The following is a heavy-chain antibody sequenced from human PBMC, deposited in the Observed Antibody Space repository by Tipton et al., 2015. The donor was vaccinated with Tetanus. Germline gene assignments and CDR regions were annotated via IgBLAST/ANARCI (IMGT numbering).Heavy chain of an antibody. V-gene: IGHV4-59*01. D-gene: IGHD3-22*01. CDR3: ARFSYDSGGFYSYFDY. CDR1: GGSISSNY. Sequence: TLSLTCTVSGGSISSNYWSWIRQPPGKGLEWIGNIYSSGSTYYNPSLKSRVTISVDTSNDQFSLRLTSVTAADTAIYYCARFSYDSGGFYSYFDYWGRGTLVTVFS. CDR2: IYSSGST. J-gene: IGHJ4*02.